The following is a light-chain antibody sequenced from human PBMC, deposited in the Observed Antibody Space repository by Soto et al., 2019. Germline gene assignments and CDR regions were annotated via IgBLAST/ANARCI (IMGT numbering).Light chain of an antibody. CDR3: QQYYSTPFP. Sequence: DIVMTQSPDSLAVSLGERATINCKSSQSVLYSSNNKNYLAWYQQKPGQPPKLLIYWASTRESGVPDRFSGSGSGTDFTLNISSLQAEDVAVYYCQQYYSTPFPFGPGTKVDIK. V-gene: IGKV4-1*01. CDR2: WAS. CDR1: QSVLYSSNNKNY. J-gene: IGKJ3*01.